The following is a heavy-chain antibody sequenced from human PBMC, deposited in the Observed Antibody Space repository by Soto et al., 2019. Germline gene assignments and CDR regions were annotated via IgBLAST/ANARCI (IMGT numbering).Heavy chain of an antibody. J-gene: IGHJ4*02. D-gene: IGHD6-19*01. CDR3: ARDKRRIAVAGTLDY. CDR1: GFTFSSYW. CDR2: INSDGSST. Sequence: GGSLRLSCAASGFTFSSYWMHWVRQAPGKGLVWVSRINSDGSSTSYADSVKGRFTISRDNAKNTLYLQMNSLRAEDTAVYYCARDKRRIAVAGTLDYWGQGTLVTVSS. V-gene: IGHV3-74*01.